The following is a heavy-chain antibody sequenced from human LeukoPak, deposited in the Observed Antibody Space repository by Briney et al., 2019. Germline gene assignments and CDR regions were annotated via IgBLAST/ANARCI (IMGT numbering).Heavy chain of an antibody. CDR3: ARCPHPDDYVDY. Sequence: SETLSLTCTVSGGSISSGGYYWSWTRQHPGKGLEWIGYIYYSGSTYYNPSLKSRVTISVDTSKNQFSPKLSSVTAADTAVYYCARCPHPDDYVDYWGQGTLVTVSS. V-gene: IGHV4-31*03. CDR2: IYYSGST. CDR1: GGSISSGGYY. J-gene: IGHJ4*02.